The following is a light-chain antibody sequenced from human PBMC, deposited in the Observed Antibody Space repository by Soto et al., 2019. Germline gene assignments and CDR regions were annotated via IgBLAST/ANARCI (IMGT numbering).Light chain of an antibody. Sequence: EMVLTQSPGTLSLSPGERATLSCRASQSFSSSYLAWYQQKPGQAPRLLIYGASSRATGIPDRFSGSGSGTDFTLTISRLEPEDFAVYYCQQFGSSYTFGQGTKLEIK. CDR2: GAS. CDR1: QSFSSSY. V-gene: IGKV3-20*01. CDR3: QQFGSSYT. J-gene: IGKJ2*01.